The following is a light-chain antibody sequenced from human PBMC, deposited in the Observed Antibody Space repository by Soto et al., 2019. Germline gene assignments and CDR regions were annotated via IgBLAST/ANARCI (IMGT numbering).Light chain of an antibody. CDR3: SSFADNTIWV. CDR1: SSDVGGYNY. J-gene: IGLJ1*01. Sequence: QSVLTQPPSASVSPGQSVTISCTGTSSDVGGYNYVSWYQHHPGKAPKLMIYEVSNRPSGVPDRFFGYKSGNTASLTVSGLQAEDEADYYCSSFADNTIWVFGTWTKV. V-gene: IGLV2-8*01. CDR2: EVS.